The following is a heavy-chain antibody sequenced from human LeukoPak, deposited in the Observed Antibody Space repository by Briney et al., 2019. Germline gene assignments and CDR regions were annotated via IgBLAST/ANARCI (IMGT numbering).Heavy chain of an antibody. D-gene: IGHD1-26*01. J-gene: IGHJ4*02. CDR3: ARQGGSWDF. CDR1: GYSFTSYW. Sequence: GESLKISCKASGYSFTSYWVGWVRQLPGKGLEWMGLIYPGDSNTRYSPSFQGQVTISADKSISTAYLQWSSLTASDTAMYYCARQGGSWDFWGQGTLVTVSS. CDR2: IYPGDSNT. V-gene: IGHV5-51*01.